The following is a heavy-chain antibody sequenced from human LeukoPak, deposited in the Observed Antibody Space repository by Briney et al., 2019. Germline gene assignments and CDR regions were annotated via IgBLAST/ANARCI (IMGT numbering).Heavy chain of an antibody. V-gene: IGHV3-53*01. D-gene: IGHD6-13*01. Sequence: GGSLRLSCAASGFTVSNNYISWVRQAPGKGLERVSIIYSGGSTYYADSVKGRFTISRDKSKNTEYLQMNSLRAEDTAVYCGGRTTAGSGNWFDPWGQGTLVTVSP. CDR2: IYSGGST. J-gene: IGHJ5*02. CDR1: GFTVSNNY. CDR3: GRTTAGSGNWFDP.